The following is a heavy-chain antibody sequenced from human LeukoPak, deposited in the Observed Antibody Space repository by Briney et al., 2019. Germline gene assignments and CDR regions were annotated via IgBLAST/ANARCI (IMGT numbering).Heavy chain of an antibody. CDR2: ISYHGSNK. CDR3: AEVAVEYYYGSGSFDY. Sequence: GGSLRLSCAASGFTFSSYAMHWVRQAPGKGLEWVAVISYHGSNKYYADSVKGRFTISRDNSKNTLYLQMNSLRAEDTAVYYCAEVAVEYYYGSGSFDYWGQGTLVTVSS. V-gene: IGHV3-30-3*02. J-gene: IGHJ4*02. CDR1: GFTFSSYA. D-gene: IGHD3-10*01.